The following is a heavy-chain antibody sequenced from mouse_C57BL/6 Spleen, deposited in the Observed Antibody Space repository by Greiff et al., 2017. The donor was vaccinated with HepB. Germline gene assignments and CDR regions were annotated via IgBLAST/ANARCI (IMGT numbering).Heavy chain of an antibody. CDR3: ARSYDLAWFAY. D-gene: IGHD2-3*01. J-gene: IGHJ3*01. CDR1: GYAFSSYW. Sequence: VKLMESGAELVKPGASVKISCKASGYAFSSYWMNWVKQRPGKGLEWIGQIYPGDGDTNYNGKFKGKATLTADKSSSTAYMQLSSLTSEDSAVYFCARSYDLAWFAYWGQGTLVTVSA. V-gene: IGHV1-80*01. CDR2: IYPGDGDT.